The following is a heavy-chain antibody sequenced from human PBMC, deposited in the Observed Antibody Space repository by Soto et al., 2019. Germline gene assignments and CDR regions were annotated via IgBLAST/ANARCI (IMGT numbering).Heavy chain of an antibody. J-gene: IGHJ4*02. D-gene: IGHD3-22*01. CDR2: ISYAGRYK. Sequence: QVQLVESGGGVVQPARSLRLSCAASGFTSSTYALHRVRQAPRKRLEWVPLISYAGRYKYHADSVKGRFTSSRDNSRNALCLQMNRLGAEDTAVYYCARDSAYNGSGCVCAYWGKGTRVTVSS. CDR1: GFTSSTYA. V-gene: IGHV3-30-3*01. CDR3: ARDSAYNGSGCVCAY.